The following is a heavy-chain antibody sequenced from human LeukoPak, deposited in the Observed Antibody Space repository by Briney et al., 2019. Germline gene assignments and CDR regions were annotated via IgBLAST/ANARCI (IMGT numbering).Heavy chain of an antibody. J-gene: IGHJ5*02. D-gene: IGHD6-13*01. CDR1: GGSISSHY. CDR3: ARDLGIGTWFDP. V-gene: IGHV4-59*11. Sequence: SDTLSLTCTVSGGSISSHYWSWIRQPPGKGLEWIGYIHYSGSTNYNPSLKSRITISVDTSKNQFSLKLSSVTAADTAVYYCARDLGIGTWFDPWGQGTLVTVSS. CDR2: IHYSGST.